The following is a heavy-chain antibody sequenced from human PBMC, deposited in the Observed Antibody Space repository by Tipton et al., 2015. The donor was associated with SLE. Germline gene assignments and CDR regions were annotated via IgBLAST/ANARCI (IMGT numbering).Heavy chain of an antibody. Sequence: LRLSCTVSGGSISSGSYYWSWIRQPAGKGLEWIGYIYTSGSTNYNPSLKSRVTISVDTSKNQFSLKLSSVTAADTAVYYCARGPGTEGYWGQGTLVTVSS. CDR3: ARGPGTEGY. D-gene: IGHD7-27*01. CDR2: IYTSGST. CDR1: GGSISSGSYY. J-gene: IGHJ4*02. V-gene: IGHV4-61*09.